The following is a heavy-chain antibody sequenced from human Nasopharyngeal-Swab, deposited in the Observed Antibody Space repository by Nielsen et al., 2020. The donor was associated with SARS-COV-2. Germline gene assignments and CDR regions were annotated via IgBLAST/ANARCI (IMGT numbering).Heavy chain of an antibody. CDR1: GFTFSSYS. CDR2: ISSSSSYI. V-gene: IGHV3-21*01. D-gene: IGHD2-21*02. Sequence: GESLKISCAASGFTFSSYSMNWVRQAPGKGLEWASSISSSSSYIYYADSVKGRFTISRDNAKNSLYLQMNSLRAEDTAVYYCASVREHIVVVTAIYGYWGQGTLVTVSS. J-gene: IGHJ4*02. CDR3: ASVREHIVVVTAIYGY.